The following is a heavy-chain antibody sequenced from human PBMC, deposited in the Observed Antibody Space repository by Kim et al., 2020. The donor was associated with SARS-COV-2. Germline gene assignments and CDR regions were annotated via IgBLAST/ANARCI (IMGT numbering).Heavy chain of an antibody. CDR1: GYTFTSYA. Sequence: ASVKVSCKASGYTFTSYAMHWVRQAPGQRLEWMGWINAGNGNTIYSQKFQGRVTITRDTSASTAYMELSSLRSEDTAVYYCARELDTTGDYYYYGMDVWGQGTTVTVSS. CDR2: INAGNGNT. D-gene: IGHD4-17*01. V-gene: IGHV1-3*01. CDR3: ARELDTTGDYYYYGMDV. J-gene: IGHJ6*02.